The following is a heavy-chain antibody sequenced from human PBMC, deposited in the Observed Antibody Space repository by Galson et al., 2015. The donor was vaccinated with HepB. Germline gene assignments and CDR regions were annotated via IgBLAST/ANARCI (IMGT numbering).Heavy chain of an antibody. CDR3: ARDPPLRYCSGGSCLDLSPTGGMDV. CDR2: ISYDGSNK. V-gene: IGHV3-30-3*01. Sequence: SLRLSCAASGFTFSSYAMHWVRQAPGKGLEWVAVISYDGSNKYYADSVKGRFTISRDNSKNTLYLQMNSLRAEDTAVYYCARDPPLRYCSGGSCLDLSPTGGMDVWGQGTTVTVSS. J-gene: IGHJ6*02. CDR1: GFTFSSYA. D-gene: IGHD2-15*01.